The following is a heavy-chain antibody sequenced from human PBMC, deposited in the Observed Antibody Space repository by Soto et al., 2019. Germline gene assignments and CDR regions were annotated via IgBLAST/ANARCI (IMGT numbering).Heavy chain of an antibody. CDR3: ASSAVHPRDLLYYNGRNV. V-gene: IGHV4-4*08. Sequence: SETLSLTCSVSGASIRSYYWHWIRQPPGKGLEWIGYVYTSDYTRYSSSLKSRVTISVDTSKSQFYLRLNSVTAADTAVYYGASSAVHPRDLLYYNGRNVWGNCTTVTVS. D-gene: IGHD3-10*01. J-gene: IGHJ6*04. CDR1: GASIRSYY. CDR2: VYTSDYT.